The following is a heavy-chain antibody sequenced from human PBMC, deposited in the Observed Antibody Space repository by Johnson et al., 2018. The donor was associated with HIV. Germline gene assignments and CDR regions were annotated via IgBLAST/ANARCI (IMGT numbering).Heavy chain of an antibody. CDR3: ARGRGYIAPKLSGGAAFDI. D-gene: IGHD5-18*01. Sequence: VQLVESGGGLVQPGGSLRLSCAASGFTVSSNYMSWVRQAPGKGLEWVAVISYDGSNKYYADSVKGRFTISRDNSKNTLYLQMNSLRAEDTAVYYCARGRGYIAPKLSGGAAFDIWGQGTMVTVSS. V-gene: IGHV3-30*03. CDR2: ISYDGSNK. CDR1: GFTVSSNY. J-gene: IGHJ3*02.